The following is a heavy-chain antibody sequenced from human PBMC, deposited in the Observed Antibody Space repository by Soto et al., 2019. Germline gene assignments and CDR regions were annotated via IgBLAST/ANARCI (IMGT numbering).Heavy chain of an antibody. CDR1: GYTFTSYA. J-gene: IGHJ4*02. Sequence: QVQLVQSGAEVKKPGASVKVSCKASGYTFTSYAMHWVRQAPGQRLEWMGWINAGNGNTKYSQKFQGRVTITRDTSASTAYMELSSLRSEDTAVYYCARDLGYCSGGSCYPYFDYWGQGTLVTVSS. CDR2: INAGNGNT. V-gene: IGHV1-3*01. D-gene: IGHD2-15*01. CDR3: ARDLGYCSGGSCYPYFDY.